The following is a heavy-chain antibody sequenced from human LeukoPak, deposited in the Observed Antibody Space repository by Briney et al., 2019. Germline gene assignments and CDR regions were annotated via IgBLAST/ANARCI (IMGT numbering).Heavy chain of an antibody. D-gene: IGHD3-10*01. CDR2: IGSSSSYI. Sequence: TPGGSLRLSCAASGFTFSSYSMSWVRQAPGKGLEWVSSIGSSSSYIYYADSVKGRFTISRDNAKNSLYLQMNSLRAEDTAVYYCARGEYYYGSGSFPFDYWGQGTLVTVSS. V-gene: IGHV3-21*01. CDR3: ARGEYYYGSGSFPFDY. CDR1: GFTFSSYS. J-gene: IGHJ4*02.